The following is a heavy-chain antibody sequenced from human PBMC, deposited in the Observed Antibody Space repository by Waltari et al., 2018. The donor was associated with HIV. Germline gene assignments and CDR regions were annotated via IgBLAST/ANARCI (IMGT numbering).Heavy chain of an antibody. CDR2: INAGNGKT. CDR1: GFTFTNYA. D-gene: IGHD3-3*01. J-gene: IGHJ4*02. CDR3: ARGIWSTSLLYYFDS. V-gene: IGHV1-3*01. Sequence: QVQVVQSGAEVKKPGASVKISCKASGFTFTNYAMHWVRQAPGQRLEWMGWINAGNGKTKYSQKFQGRVTITRDTSASTVYMELSSLRSEEDTAVYFCARGIWSTSLLYYFDSWGQGTLVAVSS.